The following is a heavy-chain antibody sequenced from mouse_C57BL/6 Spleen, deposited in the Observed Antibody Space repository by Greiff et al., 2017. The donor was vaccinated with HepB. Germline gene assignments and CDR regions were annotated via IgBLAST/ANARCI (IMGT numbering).Heavy chain of an antibody. V-gene: IGHV1-52*01. CDR2: IDPSDSET. Sequence: QVQLQQPGAELVRPGSSVKLSCKASGYTFTSYWMHWVKQMPIQGLEWIGNIDPSDSETHYNQKFKDKATLTVDNSSSTAYMKLSSLTSEDSAVYYCARPEGYGSPWFAYWGQGTLVTVSA. CDR1: GYTFTSYW. J-gene: IGHJ3*01. CDR3: ARPEGYGSPWFAY. D-gene: IGHD1-1*01.